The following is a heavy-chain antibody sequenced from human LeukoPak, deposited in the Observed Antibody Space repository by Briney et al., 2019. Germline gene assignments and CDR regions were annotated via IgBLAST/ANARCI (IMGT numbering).Heavy chain of an antibody. CDR3: ARHPIETYYYDSSGYYHYYFDY. D-gene: IGHD3-22*01. J-gene: IGHJ4*02. Sequence: GESLKISCKGSGYSFTSYWIGWVRQMPGKGLEWMGIIYPGDSDTRYSPSFQGQVTISADKSISTAYLQWSSLKASYTAMYYCARHPIETYYYDSSGYYHYYFDYWGQGTLVTVSS. CDR1: GYSFTSYW. CDR2: IYPGDSDT. V-gene: IGHV5-51*01.